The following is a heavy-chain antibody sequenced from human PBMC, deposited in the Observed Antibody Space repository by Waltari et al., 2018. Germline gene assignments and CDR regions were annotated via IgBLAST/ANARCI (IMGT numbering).Heavy chain of an antibody. D-gene: IGHD3-16*02. CDR1: GSTYDEAV. CDR3: TRDLSPGGADV. V-gene: IGHV3-9*01. CDR2: IFWKSGRP. Sequence: EVQVVESGGGLVEPGKSLRLYCVVSGSTYDEAVIHWVRQAPGKGLECVSGIFWKSGRPGYADSVKGRFSISRDYAKNALYLQMNSLRSEDTAIYYCTRDLSPGGADVWGQGTTVTVS. J-gene: IGHJ6*02.